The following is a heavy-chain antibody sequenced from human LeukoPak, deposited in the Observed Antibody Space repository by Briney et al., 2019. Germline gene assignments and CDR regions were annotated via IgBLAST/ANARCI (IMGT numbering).Heavy chain of an antibody. V-gene: IGHV3-74*01. CDR2: LNSDGSST. D-gene: IGHD6-13*01. CDR1: GFTFNSYW. Sequence: GGSLRLSCAVSGFTFNSYWMRWVRQTPGKGLVWVSRLNSDGSSTSYADSVRGRFTISRDSAKNTLYLQMNNLRDEDMAVYYCGRAPSAAGTIDYWGQGTLVTVSS. CDR3: GRAPSAAGTIDY. J-gene: IGHJ4*02.